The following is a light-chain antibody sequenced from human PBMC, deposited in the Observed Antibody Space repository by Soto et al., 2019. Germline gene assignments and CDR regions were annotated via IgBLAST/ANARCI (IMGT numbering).Light chain of an antibody. Sequence: EVVLTQSPATLSLSPRERATFSSRASQNVNNFLAWYQQKPGPAPRLLIYDASNTATGIPARLSGSGSGTDFTITISSLESEDFAIYYCQQRSNWPTFGQGTRLEIK. V-gene: IGKV3-11*01. CDR1: QNVNNF. J-gene: IGKJ5*01. CDR3: QQRSNWPT. CDR2: DAS.